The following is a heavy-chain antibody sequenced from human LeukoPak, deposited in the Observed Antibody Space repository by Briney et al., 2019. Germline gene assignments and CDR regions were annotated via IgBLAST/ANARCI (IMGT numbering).Heavy chain of an antibody. J-gene: IGHJ4*02. CDR3: ASSYSSSWLDY. V-gene: IGHV4-61*03. CDR1: GGSISSSSYY. Sequence: SETLSLTCTVSGGSISSSSYYWGWIRQPPGKGLEWIGYMYYSGSTNYNPSLKTRVTISLDTSKNHFSLKLSSVTAADTAVYYCASSYSSSWLDYWGQGTLVTVSS. D-gene: IGHD6-13*01. CDR2: MYYSGST.